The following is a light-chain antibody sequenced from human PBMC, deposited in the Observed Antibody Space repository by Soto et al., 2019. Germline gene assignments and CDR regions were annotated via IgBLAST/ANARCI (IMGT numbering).Light chain of an antibody. Sequence: DIQMTQSPSSVSASVGDRVTITCRSSEDISTWLAWYQQKPGKAPKLLIYAASRLESGVPSRFSGSRSGTDFTLTISSLQHEDFATYYCQQSYSTSVTFGQGTKVDIK. CDR3: QQSYSTSVT. CDR2: AAS. CDR1: EDISTW. J-gene: IGKJ1*01. V-gene: IGKV1-12*01.